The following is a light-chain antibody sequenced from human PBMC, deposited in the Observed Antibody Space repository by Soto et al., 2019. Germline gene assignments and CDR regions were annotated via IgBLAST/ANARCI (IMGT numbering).Light chain of an antibody. CDR1: QSISSW. Sequence: DIQMTQSPPTLSASAGDRVTITCRASQSISSWLAWYQQKPGRAPKLLIYKASTLDTGVPSRFSGSGSGTDFTLTISSLQPDDFATYYCQQYNSYSWTFGQGTKVEIK. CDR3: QQYNSYSWT. CDR2: KAS. J-gene: IGKJ1*01. V-gene: IGKV1-5*03.